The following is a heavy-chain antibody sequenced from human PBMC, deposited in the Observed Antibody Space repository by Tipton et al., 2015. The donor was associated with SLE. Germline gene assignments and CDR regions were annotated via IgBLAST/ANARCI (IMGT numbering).Heavy chain of an antibody. CDR1: GGSISSYY. CDR2: IYYSGST. Sequence: TLSLTCTVSGGSISSYYWSWIRQPPGKGLEWIGYIYYSGSTNYNPSLKSRVTMSVDSSNSQLSLKLSSVTAADTAVYYCARDGGAAAENYNYHMDVWGIGTTVTVSS. J-gene: IGHJ6*03. D-gene: IGHD6-13*01. V-gene: IGHV4-59*01. CDR3: ARDGGAAAENYNYHMDV.